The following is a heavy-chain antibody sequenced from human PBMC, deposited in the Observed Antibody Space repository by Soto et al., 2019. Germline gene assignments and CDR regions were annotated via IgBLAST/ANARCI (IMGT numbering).Heavy chain of an antibody. CDR1: GGSINGNNYY. Sequence: PSETLSLTCTVSGGSINGNNYYLSWIRQPPGKGLEWIGSIYYSGSTYYNPSLKSRVTISVDTSKNQFSLKLSSVTASDTAVFYCASRRVVGNGINDYWGQGTLFPVSS. D-gene: IGHD2-21*01. V-gene: IGHV4-39*01. CDR2: IYYSGST. CDR3: ASRRVVGNGINDY. J-gene: IGHJ4*02.